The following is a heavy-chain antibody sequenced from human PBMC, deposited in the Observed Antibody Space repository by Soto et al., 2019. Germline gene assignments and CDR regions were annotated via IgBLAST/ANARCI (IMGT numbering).Heavy chain of an antibody. CDR2: IIPIFGTA. Sequence: QVQLVQSGAEVKKPGSSVKVSCKASGGTFSSYAISWVRQAPGQGLEWMGGIIPIFGTANYAQKFQGRVTITADESTSTAYMELSGLRSEDTAVYYCARASEGYCSGGSCYSEKYYYYGMDVWGQGTTVTVSS. V-gene: IGHV1-69*01. D-gene: IGHD2-15*01. CDR3: ARASEGYCSGGSCYSEKYYYYGMDV. J-gene: IGHJ6*02. CDR1: GGTFSSYA.